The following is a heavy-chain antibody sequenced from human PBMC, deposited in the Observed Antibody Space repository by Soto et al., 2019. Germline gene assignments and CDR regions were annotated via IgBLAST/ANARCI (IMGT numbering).Heavy chain of an antibody. D-gene: IGHD5-12*01. CDR1: GGTFSSYT. CDR3: ARVAKGTNGSE. Sequence: QVQLVQSGAEVKKPGSSVKVSCKASGGTFSSYTISWVRQAPGQGLEWMGRIIPILGIANYAQKFQGRVTITADKSTSTAYMELSSLRSEDTAVYYCARVAKGTNGSEWGQGTLVTVSS. CDR2: IIPILGIA. J-gene: IGHJ4*02. V-gene: IGHV1-69*02.